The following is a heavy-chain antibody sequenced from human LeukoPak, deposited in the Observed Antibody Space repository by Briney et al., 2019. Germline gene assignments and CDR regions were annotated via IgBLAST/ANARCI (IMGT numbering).Heavy chain of an antibody. CDR2: INQDGSEK. D-gene: IGHD1-26*01. J-gene: IGHJ4*02. CDR3: AKDRRVGATIDY. V-gene: IGHV3-7*01. CDR1: GLSFSDYW. Sequence: GGSLRLSCAASGLSFSDYWMSWVRQAAGKGLEWVANINQDGSEKYYADSVKGRFTISRDNSKNTLYLQMNSLRAEDTAVYYCAKDRRVGATIDYWGQGTLVTVSS.